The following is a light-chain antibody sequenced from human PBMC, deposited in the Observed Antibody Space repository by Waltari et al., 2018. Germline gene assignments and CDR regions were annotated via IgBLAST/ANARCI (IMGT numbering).Light chain of an antibody. CDR1: QSVSSSY. J-gene: IGKJ1*01. V-gene: IGKV3-20*01. CDR3: QEYGSSPRT. CDR2: GAS. Sequence: EIVLTQSPGTLSLSPGERATLSCRASQSVSSSYLARYQQKPGQAPRLLIYGASSRATGIPDRFSGSGSRTAFTLTISRLEPEDFAVYYCQEYGSSPRTFGQGTKVEIK.